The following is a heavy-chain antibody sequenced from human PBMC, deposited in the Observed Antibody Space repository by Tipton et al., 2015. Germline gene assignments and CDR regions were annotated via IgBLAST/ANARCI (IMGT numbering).Heavy chain of an antibody. CDR1: GYTFTGYY. J-gene: IGHJ6*02. Sequence: QLVQSGAELKEPGASVKVSCKASGYTFTGYYMIWVRQAPGQGLEWMGWTNPKSGETDSAQKFQGRVSMTRDTSISTAYIELSGLRSDDTAVYFCARGGAFRGSYYYFNGLDVWGQGTTVTVSS. D-gene: IGHD1-26*01. V-gene: IGHV1-2*02. CDR2: TNPKSGET. CDR3: ARGGAFRGSYYYFNGLDV.